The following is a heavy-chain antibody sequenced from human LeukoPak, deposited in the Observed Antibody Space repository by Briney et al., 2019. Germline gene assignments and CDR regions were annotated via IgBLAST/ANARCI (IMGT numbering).Heavy chain of an antibody. CDR3: ATQVTVTPRGWFDP. Sequence: ASVKVSCKASGYTFTSYGISWVRQAPGQGLEWMGWISAYNGNTNYAQKLRGRVTMTTDTSTSTAYVELRSLGSDDTAVYYCATQVTVTPRGWFDPWGQGTLVTVSS. D-gene: IGHD4-17*01. CDR2: ISAYNGNT. J-gene: IGHJ5*02. V-gene: IGHV1-18*01. CDR1: GYTFTSYG.